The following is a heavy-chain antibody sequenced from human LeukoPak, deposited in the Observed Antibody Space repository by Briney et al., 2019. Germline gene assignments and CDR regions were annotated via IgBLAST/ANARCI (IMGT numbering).Heavy chain of an antibody. CDR1: GFTFSSYG. D-gene: IGHD2-2*02. CDR2: ISYDGSNK. CDR3: AKDGDIYCSSTSCYTGPFDY. V-gene: IGHV3-30*18. J-gene: IGHJ4*02. Sequence: GGSLRLSCAASGFTFSSYGMHWVRQAPGKGLKWVAVISYDGSNKYYADSVKGRFTISRDNSKNTLYLQMNSLRAEDTAVYYCAKDGDIYCSSTSCYTGPFDYWGQGTLVTVSS.